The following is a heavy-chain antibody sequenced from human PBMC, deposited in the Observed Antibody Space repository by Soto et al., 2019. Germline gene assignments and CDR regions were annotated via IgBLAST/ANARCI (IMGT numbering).Heavy chain of an antibody. V-gene: IGHV3-23*01. CDR1: GFTFSSYA. CDR2: ISGSGGST. D-gene: IGHD5-18*01. CDR3: AKDRTRGIQLWTHYYYGMDV. Sequence: AGGSLRLSCTASGFTFSSYAMSWVRQAPGKGLEWVSAISGSGGSTCYADSVKGRFTISRDNSKNTLYLQMNSLRAEDTAVYYCAKDRTRGIQLWTHYYYGMDVWGQGTTVTVSS. J-gene: IGHJ6*02.